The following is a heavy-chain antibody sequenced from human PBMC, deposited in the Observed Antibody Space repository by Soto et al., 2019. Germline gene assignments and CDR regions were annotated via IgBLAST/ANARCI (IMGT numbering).Heavy chain of an antibody. CDR2: IYPGDSDT. Sequence: PGESLKISCKGSGYSFTSYWIGWVRQMPGKGLEWMGIIYPGDSDTRYSPSFQGQVTISADKSTSTAYLQWSSLKASDTAMYYCARLAAAGSYYYYGMDVWGQGTTVTVSS. CDR3: ARLAAAGSYYYYGMDV. V-gene: IGHV5-51*01. CDR1: GYSFTSYW. J-gene: IGHJ6*02. D-gene: IGHD6-13*01.